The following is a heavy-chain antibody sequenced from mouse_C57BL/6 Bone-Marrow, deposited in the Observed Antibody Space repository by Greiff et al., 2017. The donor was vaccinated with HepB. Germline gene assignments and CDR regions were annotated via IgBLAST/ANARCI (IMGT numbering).Heavy chain of an antibody. CDR2: IDPETGGT. CDR3: TRNSNFRTYAMDY. Sequence: VKLQESGAELVRPGASVTLSCKASGYTFTDYEMHWVKQTPVHGLEWIGAIDPETGGTAYNQKFKGKAILTADKSSSTAYMELRSLKSEDSAIYYCTRNSNFRTYAMDYWGQGASVTVSS. V-gene: IGHV1-15*01. CDR1: GYTFTDYE. J-gene: IGHJ4*01. D-gene: IGHD2-5*01.